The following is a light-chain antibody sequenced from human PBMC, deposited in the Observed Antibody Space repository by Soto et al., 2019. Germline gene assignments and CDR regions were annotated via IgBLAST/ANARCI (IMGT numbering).Light chain of an antibody. V-gene: IGKV3-15*01. CDR1: QSVSSN. CDR3: QQYNNWPQT. CDR2: GAS. J-gene: IGKJ1*01. Sequence: EIVMTQSPATLSVSPGERATLSCRASQSVSSNLAWYQQKPGQAPRLLIYGASTRATGIPARFSGSGSGTEVTLTISSPESENFAGYYCQQYNNWPQTFGQGTKVEIK.